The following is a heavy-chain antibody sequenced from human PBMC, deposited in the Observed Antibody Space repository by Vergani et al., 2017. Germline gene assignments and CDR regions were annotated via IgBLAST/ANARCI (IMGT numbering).Heavy chain of an antibody. Sequence: QVQLVESGGGLVQPGRPLRLSCAASGFTFSSYGMHWVRQAPGKGLEWVAVISYDGSNKYYADPVKGRITISRDNSKNTLYLQMNSLRAEDTAVYYCAKDWAFYRYGPDAFDIWGQGTMVTVSS. CDR3: AKDWAFYRYGPDAFDI. D-gene: IGHD5-18*01. V-gene: IGHV3-30*18. CDR2: ISYDGSNK. CDR1: GFTFSSYG. J-gene: IGHJ3*02.